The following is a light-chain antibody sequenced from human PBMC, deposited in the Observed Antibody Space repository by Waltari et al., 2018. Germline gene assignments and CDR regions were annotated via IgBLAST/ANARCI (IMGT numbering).Light chain of an antibody. J-gene: IGKJ2*01. Sequence: DIQMTQSPSSLSASVGDRVTITCRASQSISTSLNWYQQKPGIAPKLLIYAASALQSGVPSRFSGRGSGTDFTLTISSLQPEDFATYYCQQSFFSPDNFGQGTKLEIK. CDR2: AAS. CDR3: QQSFFSPDN. V-gene: IGKV1-39*01. CDR1: QSISTS.